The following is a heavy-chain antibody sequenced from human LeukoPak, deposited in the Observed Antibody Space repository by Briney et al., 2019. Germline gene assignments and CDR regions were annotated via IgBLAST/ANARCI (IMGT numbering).Heavy chain of an antibody. CDR3: ARDGSGPDY. Sequence: SETLSLTCTVSGGSIRSGAYYWSWIRQHPGKGLEWIGYIYYSGSAYYNPSLRSRVSISVDTSKNQFSLKLSSVTAADTALYYCARDGSGPDYWGQGTLVTVSS. J-gene: IGHJ4*02. V-gene: IGHV4-31*03. CDR1: GGSIRSGAYY. CDR2: IYYSGSA. D-gene: IGHD6-19*01.